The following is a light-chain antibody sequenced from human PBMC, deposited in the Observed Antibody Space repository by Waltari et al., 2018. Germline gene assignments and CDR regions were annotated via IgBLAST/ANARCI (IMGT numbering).Light chain of an antibody. CDR3: LQYNNWPPYT. CDR2: GAS. J-gene: IGKJ2*01. Sequence: DIQMTQSPSSLSASVGDRVTITCRASQRINSYLNWYQQKPGKAPKLLIYGASSLQSGVPSGFSGSGSGTEFTLTISSLQPEDSATYYCLQYNNWPPYTFGQGTKLEI. V-gene: IGKV1-39*01. CDR1: QRINSY.